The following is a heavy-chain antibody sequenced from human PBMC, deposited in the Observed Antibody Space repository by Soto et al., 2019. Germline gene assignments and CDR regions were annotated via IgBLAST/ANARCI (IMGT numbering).Heavy chain of an antibody. Sequence: QAQLVQSGTEVKKPGDSVKVSCKASGYTFTTYGISWVRQAPGQGLEWMGWGSAFYHTTVQAQKLQGRFAMTTDATTSTAYMDLRSLTPDDTALYYCARGWFCSGGRCSDLFHVWGQGTMITVSS. CDR1: GYTFTTYG. CDR2: GSAFYHTT. V-gene: IGHV1-18*01. D-gene: IGHD2-15*01. CDR3: ARGWFCSGGRCSDLFHV. J-gene: IGHJ3*01.